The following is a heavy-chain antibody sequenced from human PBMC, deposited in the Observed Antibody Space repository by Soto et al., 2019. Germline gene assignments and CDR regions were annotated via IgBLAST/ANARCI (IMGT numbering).Heavy chain of an antibody. Sequence: GGSLRLSCAASGFTFSSYAMSWVRQTPGKGLEWVSAISGSGGSTYYADSVKGRFTISRDNSKNTLYLQMNSLRAEDTAVYYCAKDRSYGAKGNYFDYWGQGTLVTVSS. D-gene: IGHD4-17*01. V-gene: IGHV3-23*01. CDR2: ISGSGGST. CDR3: AKDRSYGAKGNYFDY. CDR1: GFTFSSYA. J-gene: IGHJ4*02.